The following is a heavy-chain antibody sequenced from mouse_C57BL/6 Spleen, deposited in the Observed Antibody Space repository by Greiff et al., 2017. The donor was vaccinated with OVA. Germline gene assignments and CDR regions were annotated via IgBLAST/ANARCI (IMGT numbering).Heavy chain of an antibody. CDR3: ARCAYGSSYFDY. CDR1: GYAFTNYL. J-gene: IGHJ2*01. D-gene: IGHD1-1*01. V-gene: IGHV1-54*01. Sequence: VKLQESGAELVRPGTSVKVSCKASGYAFTNYLIEWVKQRPGQGLEWIGVINPGSGGTNYNEKFKGKATLTADKSSSTAYMQLSSLTSEDSAVYFCARCAYGSSYFDYWGQGTTLTVSS. CDR2: INPGSGGT.